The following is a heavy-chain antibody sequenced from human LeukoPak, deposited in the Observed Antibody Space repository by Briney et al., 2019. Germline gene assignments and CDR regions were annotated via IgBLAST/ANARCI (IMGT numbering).Heavy chain of an antibody. CDR2: IYTSGST. V-gene: IGHV4-4*07. CDR3: ARITDRTIFGEIMHGFDI. Sequence: SETLSLTCTASGGSTSSYYWSWIRQPAGKGLEWIGRIYTSGSTNYNPSLKSRVTMSVDTSKNQFSLKLSSVTAADTAVYYCARITDRTIFGEIMHGFDIWGQGTPVTVSS. J-gene: IGHJ3*02. D-gene: IGHD3-3*01. CDR1: GGSTSSYY.